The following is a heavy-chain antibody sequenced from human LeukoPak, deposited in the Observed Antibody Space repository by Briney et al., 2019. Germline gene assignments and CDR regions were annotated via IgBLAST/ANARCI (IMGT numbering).Heavy chain of an antibody. V-gene: IGHV3-48*01. Sequence: AGGSLRLSCAASGFTFSSYSMNWVRQAPGKGVEWVSYISSSSSTIYYADSVKGRFTISRDSAKNSLYLQMNSLRAEDTAVYYCARDHDYGDYAEYWGQGTLVTVSS. CDR1: GFTFSSYS. CDR3: ARDHDYGDYAEY. CDR2: ISSSSSTI. J-gene: IGHJ4*02. D-gene: IGHD4-17*01.